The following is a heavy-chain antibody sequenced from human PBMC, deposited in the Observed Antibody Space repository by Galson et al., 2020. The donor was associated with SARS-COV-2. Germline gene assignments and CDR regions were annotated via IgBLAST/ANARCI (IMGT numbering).Heavy chain of an antibody. CDR1: GFTFSSYG. J-gene: IGHJ4*02. CDR3: AREAAAGISGGFDY. D-gene: IGHD6-13*01. CDR2: IWYDGSNK. Sequence: GGSLRLSCAASGFTFSSYGMHWVRQAPGKGLEWVTVIWYDGSNKYYADSVKGRFTISRDNSKNTLYLQMNSLRAEDTAVYYCAREAAAGISGGFDYWGQGTLVTVSS. V-gene: IGHV3-33*01.